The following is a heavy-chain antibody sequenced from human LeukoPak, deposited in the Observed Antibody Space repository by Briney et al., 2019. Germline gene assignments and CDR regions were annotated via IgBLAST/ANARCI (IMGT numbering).Heavy chain of an antibody. J-gene: IGHJ4*02. D-gene: IGHD2-15*01. CDR1: GFTFSDDY. V-gene: IGHV3-72*01. CDR3: VSVVVISTQKFVY. Sequence: GGSLRLSCAASGFTFSDDYMDWVRQAPGKGLEWAGRIRNKANSYTTEYATSVKGRFTISRDDSKNSLYLQMNSLKTEDTAVYYCVSVVVISTQKFVYWGQGTLVTVSS. CDR2: IRNKANSYTT.